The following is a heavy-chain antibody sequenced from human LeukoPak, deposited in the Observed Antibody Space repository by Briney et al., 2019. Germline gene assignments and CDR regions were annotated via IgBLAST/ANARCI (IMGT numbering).Heavy chain of an antibody. V-gene: IGHV1-46*02. J-gene: IGHJ6*03. D-gene: IGHD3-22*01. CDR2: INPTGDPT. CDR3: ARSSGSYSSLFYMHV. CDR1: GYTFNSYY. Sequence: ASVKVSCKTSGYTFNSYYMHWVRQAPGQGLEWVGIINPTGDPTTYAQKFQGRVTMTSDMSTSTVYMKLSSLRSEDTAVYYCARSSGSYSSLFYMHVWGKGTTVTVSS.